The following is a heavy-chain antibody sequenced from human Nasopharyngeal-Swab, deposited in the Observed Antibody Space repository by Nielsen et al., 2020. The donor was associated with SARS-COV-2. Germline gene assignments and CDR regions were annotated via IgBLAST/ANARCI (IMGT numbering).Heavy chain of an antibody. Sequence: SETLSLTCTVSGGSISSYYWSWIRQPAGKGLEWIGRIYTSGSTNYNPSLKSRVTMSVDTSKNQFSLKLSSVTAADTAVYYCARVGVAVAGAYNWLDPWGQGTLVTVSS. J-gene: IGHJ5*02. CDR3: ARVGVAVAGAYNWLDP. V-gene: IGHV4-4*07. D-gene: IGHD6-19*01. CDR1: GGSISSYY. CDR2: IYTSGST.